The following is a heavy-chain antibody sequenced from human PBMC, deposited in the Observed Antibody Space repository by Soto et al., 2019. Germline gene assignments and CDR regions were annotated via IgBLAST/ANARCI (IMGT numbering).Heavy chain of an antibody. CDR3: ARRAPPMDV. V-gene: IGHV1-18*01. Sequence: QVQLVQSGAEGKKPAASVKVSCKASGYTFTSYGSSWVRQAPGQGLEWMGGISAYNGNTKYAQKPPGRVTMTTDTSTSTAYMELRSLRSDDTAVYYCARRAPPMDVWGQGTTVTVSS. CDR1: GYTFTSYG. CDR2: ISAYNGNT. J-gene: IGHJ6*02.